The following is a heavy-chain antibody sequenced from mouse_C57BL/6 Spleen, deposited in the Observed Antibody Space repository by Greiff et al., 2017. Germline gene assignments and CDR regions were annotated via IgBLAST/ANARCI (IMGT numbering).Heavy chain of an antibody. CDR3: ASSYGSSYFDY. D-gene: IGHD1-1*01. V-gene: IGHV5-9*01. CDR2: ISGGGGNT. CDR1: GFTFSSYT. Sequence: EVQVVESGGGLVKPGGSLTLSCAASGFTFSSYTVSWVRQTPEKRLEWVATISGGGGNTYYPDSVTGRFTSSRDNDKKTLYLQMSSLRCEDTALLYCASSYGSSYFDYWGQGTTLTVPS. J-gene: IGHJ2*01.